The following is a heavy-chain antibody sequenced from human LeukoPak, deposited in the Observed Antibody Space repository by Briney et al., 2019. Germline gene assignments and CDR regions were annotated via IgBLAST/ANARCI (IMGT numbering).Heavy chain of an antibody. CDR3: TRSDEYNYGNFDY. V-gene: IGHV3-74*01. Sequence: GGSLSLSCAASGFTFSSYWIHWARQAPGKGLVWVARIKRDGTTTNYADSVKGRFTLSRDNAQNTVHLQMNSLRAEDTAVYYCTRSDEYNYGNFDYWGQGTLVTVSS. CDR1: GFTFSSYW. CDR2: IKRDGTTT. J-gene: IGHJ4*02. D-gene: IGHD4-17*01.